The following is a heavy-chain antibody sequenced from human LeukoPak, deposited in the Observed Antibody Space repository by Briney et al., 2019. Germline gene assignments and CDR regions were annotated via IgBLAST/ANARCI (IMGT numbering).Heavy chain of an antibody. D-gene: IGHD3-10*01. CDR2: ISGSGGST. CDR3: AKDPHGSGSYLDY. V-gene: IGHV3-23*01. Sequence: GGSLRLSCAASGFTVSSNYMSWVRQAPGKGLEWVSAISGSGGSTYYADSVKGRFTISRNNSKNTLYLQMNSLRAEDTAVYYCAKDPHGSGSYLDYWGQGTLVTVSS. CDR1: GFTVSSNY. J-gene: IGHJ4*02.